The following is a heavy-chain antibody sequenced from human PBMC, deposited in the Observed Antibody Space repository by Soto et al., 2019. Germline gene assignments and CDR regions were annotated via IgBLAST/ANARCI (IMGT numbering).Heavy chain of an antibody. Sequence: QVQLVEPGGGVVQPGRSLRLSCAASGFTFSSYAMHWVRRAPGKGLEWMAVMSYDGSNKYYADSVKGRSTISRDNSKNTLYLQMNSLRPEDTALYYCARDGGAYWGQGTLVIVSS. CDR2: MSYDGSNK. CDR3: ARDGGAY. J-gene: IGHJ4*02. CDR1: GFTFSSYA. D-gene: IGHD3-16*01. V-gene: IGHV3-30-3*01.